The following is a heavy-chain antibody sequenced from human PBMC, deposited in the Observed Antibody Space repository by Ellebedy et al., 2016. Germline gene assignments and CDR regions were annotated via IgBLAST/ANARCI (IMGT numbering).Heavy chain of an antibody. D-gene: IGHD6-13*01. V-gene: IGHV5-51*01. CDR3: ARVLAALGGYYGMDV. CDR2: IYPGDSDT. CDR1: GYSFTSYW. Sequence: GESLKISXKGSGYSFTSYWIGWVRQMPGKGLEWMGIIYPGDSDTRYSPSFQGQVTISADKSISTAYLQWNSLKASDTAMYYCARVLAALGGYYGMDVWGQGTTVTVSS. J-gene: IGHJ6*02.